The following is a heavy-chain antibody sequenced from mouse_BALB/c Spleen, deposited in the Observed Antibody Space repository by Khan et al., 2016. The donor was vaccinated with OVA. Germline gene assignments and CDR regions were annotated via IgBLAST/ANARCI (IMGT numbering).Heavy chain of an antibody. CDR2: INTETGET. Sequence: QIQLVQSGPELKKPGETVQISCKASGYTFTDYSMHWVKQGPGKGLKWMGMINTETGETTYADDFKGRFAFSLETSVSTAYLQITILESEDTATYFGVRGGIGDGVWLVYWGQGALVTVSA. CDR3: VRGGIGDGVWLVY. CDR1: GYTFTDYS. J-gene: IGHJ3*01. V-gene: IGHV9-2-1*01. D-gene: IGHD2-14*01.